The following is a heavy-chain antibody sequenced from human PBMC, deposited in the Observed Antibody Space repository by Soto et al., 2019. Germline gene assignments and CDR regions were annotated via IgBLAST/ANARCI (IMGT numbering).Heavy chain of an antibody. D-gene: IGHD5-18*01. J-gene: IGHJ6*02. CDR3: ARELWENYYYYYGMDV. Sequence: GESLKISCAASGFTFSSYWMHWVRQAPGKGLVWVSRINSDGSSTSYADSVKGRFTISRDNAKNTLYLQMNSLRAEDTAVYYCARELWENYYYYYGMDVWGQGTTVTVSS. V-gene: IGHV3-74*01. CDR2: INSDGSST. CDR1: GFTFSSYW.